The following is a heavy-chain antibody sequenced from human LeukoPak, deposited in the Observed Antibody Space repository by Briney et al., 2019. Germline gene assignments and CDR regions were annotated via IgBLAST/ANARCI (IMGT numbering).Heavy chain of an antibody. V-gene: IGHV5-51*01. D-gene: IGHD3-3*01. CDR3: ARFVVTIFGVVSYYFDY. CDR1: GYSFTSYW. Sequence: GESLKISCKGSGYSFTSYWIGWVRQMPGKGLEWMGIIYPGDSDTRYSPSFQGQVTISADKSISTAYLQWSSLKASDTAMYYCARFVVTIFGVVSYYFDYWGQGTLVTVSS. CDR2: IYPGDSDT. J-gene: IGHJ4*02.